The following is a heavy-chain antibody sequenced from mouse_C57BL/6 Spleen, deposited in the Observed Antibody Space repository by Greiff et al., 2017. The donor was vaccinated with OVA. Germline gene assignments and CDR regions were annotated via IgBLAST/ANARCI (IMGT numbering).Heavy chain of an antibody. CDR1: GYTFTDYN. CDR2: INPNNGGT. J-gene: IGHJ4*01. V-gene: IGHV1-22*01. Sequence: EVQLQQSGPELVKPGASVKMSCKASGYTFTDYNMHWVKQSHGKSLEWIGYINPNNGGTSYNQKFKGKATLTVNKSSSTADMELRSLTSEDSAVYYCAIYYGRGNYAMDYWGQGTSVTVSS. D-gene: IGHD1-1*01. CDR3: AIYYGRGNYAMDY.